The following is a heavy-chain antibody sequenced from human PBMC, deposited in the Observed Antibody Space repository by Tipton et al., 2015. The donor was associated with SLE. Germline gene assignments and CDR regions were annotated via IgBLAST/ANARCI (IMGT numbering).Heavy chain of an antibody. J-gene: IGHJ6*03. CDR2: IYYSGST. D-gene: IGHD2-21*01. CDR3: ARVWGYLSLNYYYYMDV. CDR1: GGSISSHY. Sequence: TLSLTCTVSGGSISSHYWSWIPQPPGKGLEWIGYIYYSGSTNYNPSLKSRVTISVDTSKNQFSLKLSSVTAADTAVYYCARVWGYLSLNYYYYMDVWGKGTTVTVSS. V-gene: IGHV4-59*08.